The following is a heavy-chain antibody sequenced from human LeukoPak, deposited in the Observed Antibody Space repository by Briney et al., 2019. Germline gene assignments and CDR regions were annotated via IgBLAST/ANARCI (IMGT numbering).Heavy chain of an antibody. V-gene: IGHV4-31*03. CDR2: IYYSGST. J-gene: IGHJ6*02. CDR1: GGSISSGGYY. CDR3: ARYCGGDCYGMDV. D-gene: IGHD2-21*02. Sequence: SETLSLTCTVSGGSISSGGYYWSWIRQHPGKGLEWIGYIYYSGSTYYNPSLKSRVTISVDTSKNQFSLKLSSVTAADTAVYYCARYCGGDCYGMDVWGQGTTVTVSS.